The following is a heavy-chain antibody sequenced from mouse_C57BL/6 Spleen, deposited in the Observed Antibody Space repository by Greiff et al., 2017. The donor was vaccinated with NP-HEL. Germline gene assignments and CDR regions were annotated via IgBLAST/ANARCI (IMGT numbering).Heavy chain of an antibody. J-gene: IGHJ1*03. D-gene: IGHD2-1*01. Sequence: VQLQQSGAELVRPGASVTLSCKASGYTFTDYEMHWVKQTPVHGLEWIGAIDPETGGTAYNQKFKGKAILTADKSSSTAYMELRSLTSADSAVYYCTRSLYYGNYWYFDVWGTGTTVTVSS. CDR3: TRSLYYGNYWYFDV. CDR2: IDPETGGT. V-gene: IGHV1-15*01. CDR1: GYTFTDYE.